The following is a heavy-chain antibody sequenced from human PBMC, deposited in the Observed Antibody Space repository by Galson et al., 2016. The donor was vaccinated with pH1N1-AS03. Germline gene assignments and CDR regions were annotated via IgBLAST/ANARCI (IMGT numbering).Heavy chain of an antibody. D-gene: IGHD3-16*01. CDR3: AREPWGSTQGEY. CDR1: GFTINNNY. CDR2: IYGGGDT. J-gene: IGHJ4*01. Sequence: SLRLSCAASGFTINNNYMSWVRQAPGKGLEWGSVIYGGGDTFYADSVKGRFTISRDHSKNTVYLQMNSLRVVDTAVYYCAREPWGSTQGEYWGHGTLVTVSS. V-gene: IGHV3-53*01.